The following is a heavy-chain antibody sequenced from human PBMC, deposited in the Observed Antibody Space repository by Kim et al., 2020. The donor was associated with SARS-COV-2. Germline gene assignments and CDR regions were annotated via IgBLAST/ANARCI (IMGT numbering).Heavy chain of an antibody. Sequence: GGSLRLSCAASGFTFSSYGMHWVRQAPGKGLEWVAVISYDGSNKYYADSVKGRFTISRDNSKNTLYLQMNSLRAEDTAVYYCAKDGVRTAAAGRSYFDY. CDR2: ISYDGSNK. J-gene: IGHJ4*01. CDR3: AKDGVRTAAAGRSYFDY. D-gene: IGHD6-13*01. V-gene: IGHV3-30*18. CDR1: GFTFSSYG.